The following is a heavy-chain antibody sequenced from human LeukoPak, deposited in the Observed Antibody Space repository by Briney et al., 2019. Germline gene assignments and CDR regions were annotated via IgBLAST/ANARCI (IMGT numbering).Heavy chain of an antibody. CDR2: IDIDGTGT. V-gene: IGHV3-74*01. J-gene: IGHJ4*02. CDR1: GFTFTNYW. CDR3: GTVFDH. Sequence: PGGSLRLSCAASGFTFTNYWMHWVRQAPGKGLVWVSRIDIDGTGTSYADSVKGQFTISRDNAKNTVSLQMNSLKAEDTAVYYCGTVFDHWGPGILVTVSS.